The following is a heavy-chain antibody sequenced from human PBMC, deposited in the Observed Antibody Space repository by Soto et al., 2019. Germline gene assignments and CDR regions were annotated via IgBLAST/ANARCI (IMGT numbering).Heavy chain of an antibody. V-gene: IGHV5-51*01. CDR3: ARRGEYYYGLDV. CDR1: GYSFNTYY. Sequence: GESLKISCKGSGYSFNTYYIAWVRQMPGKGREWMGIIYPGDSDTKYSPSFQGQVTISADKSISTAYLQWSSLKASDTAVYYCARRGEYYYGLDVWGLGTTVTVSS. CDR2: IYPGDSDT. J-gene: IGHJ6*02.